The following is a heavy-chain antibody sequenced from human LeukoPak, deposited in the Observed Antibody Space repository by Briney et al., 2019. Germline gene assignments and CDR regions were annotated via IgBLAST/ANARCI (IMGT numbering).Heavy chain of an antibody. J-gene: IGHJ4*02. CDR3: AKETGFGEVGPYYFDY. V-gene: IGHV3-23*01. CDR1: GFTFSSYA. D-gene: IGHD3-10*01. CDR2: IGGSGGST. Sequence: PGGSLRLSCVVSGFTFSSYAMSWVRQAPGKGLEWVSVIGGSGGSTYYADSVKGRFTISSDNSKNTLYLQMNSLRAEDTAVYYCAKETGFGEVGPYYFDYWGQGTLVTVSS.